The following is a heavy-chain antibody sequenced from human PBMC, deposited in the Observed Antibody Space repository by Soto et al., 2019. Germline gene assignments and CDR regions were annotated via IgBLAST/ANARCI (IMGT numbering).Heavy chain of an antibody. J-gene: IGHJ6*02. D-gene: IGHD6-19*01. CDR3: ASDAVAGNLVSYYYCGKDV. V-gene: IGHV1-69*13. CDR2: IIPIFGTA. CDR1: GGTFSSYA. Sequence: SVKVSCKASGGTFSSYAISWVRQAPGQGLEWMGGIIPIFGTANYAQKFQGRVTITADESTSTAYMELSSLRSEDTAVYYCASDAVAGNLVSYYYCGKDVWGQGPTVTVSS.